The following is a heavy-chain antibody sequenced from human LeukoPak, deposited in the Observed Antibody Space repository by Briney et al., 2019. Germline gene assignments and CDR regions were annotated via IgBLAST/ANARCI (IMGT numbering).Heavy chain of an antibody. V-gene: IGHV1-69*13. CDR3: ASCSVGSCYTRVFDY. CDR2: IIPIFGTA. Sequence: SVKVSCKASGGTFSSYAISWVRQAPGQGLEWMGGIIPIFGTANYAQKFQGRVTITADESTSTAYMELSSLRSEDTAVYYCASCSVGSCYTRVFDYWGQGTLVIISS. CDR1: GGTFSSYA. J-gene: IGHJ4*02. D-gene: IGHD2-15*01.